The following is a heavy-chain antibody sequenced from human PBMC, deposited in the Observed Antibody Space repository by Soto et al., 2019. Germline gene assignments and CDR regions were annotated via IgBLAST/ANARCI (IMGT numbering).Heavy chain of an antibody. V-gene: IGHV3-30-3*01. D-gene: IGHD3-22*01. Sequence: GGSLRLSCAASGFTFSSYAMHWVRQAPGKGLEWLAVISYDGSNKYYADSVKGRFTFSRDNSKNTLYLQMNSLRAEDTAVYYYVRAKHVDNDYDSGRWWFDRSGQGSQGTVSS. CDR2: ISYDGSNK. CDR3: VRAKHVDNDYDSGRWWFDR. CDR1: GFTFSSYA. J-gene: IGHJ5*02.